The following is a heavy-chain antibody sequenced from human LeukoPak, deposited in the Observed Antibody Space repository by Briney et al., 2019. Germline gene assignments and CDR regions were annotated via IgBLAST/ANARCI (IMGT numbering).Heavy chain of an antibody. CDR3: ARDEGGIVGATALDY. J-gene: IGHJ4*02. Sequence: GASVKVSCKASGYTFTSYGISWVRQAPGQGLEWMGWISAYNGNTNYAQKLQGRVTMTTDTSTSTAYMELSRLRSDDTAVYYCARDEGGIVGATALDYWGQGTLVTVSS. CDR1: GYTFTSYG. CDR2: ISAYNGNT. V-gene: IGHV1-18*01. D-gene: IGHD1-26*01.